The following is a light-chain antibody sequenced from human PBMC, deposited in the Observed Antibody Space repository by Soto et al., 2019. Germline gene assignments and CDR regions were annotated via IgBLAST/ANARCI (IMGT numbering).Light chain of an antibody. Sequence: EIVMTQSPATLSVSPGERVTLSCRASESLSTYLAWYQQKPGQAPRLLIYGASTKATGIPARFSGSGSATDFTLTISSLQSEDLAVYYCQSYNDWPFTFGHGTKLEI. J-gene: IGKJ2*01. CDR3: QSYNDWPFT. V-gene: IGKV3-15*01. CDR1: ESLSTY. CDR2: GAS.